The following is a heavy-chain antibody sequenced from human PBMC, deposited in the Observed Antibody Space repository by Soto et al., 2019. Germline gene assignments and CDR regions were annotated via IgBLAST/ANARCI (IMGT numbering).Heavy chain of an antibody. Sequence: QVQLVESGGGVVQPGRSLRLSCAASGFTFSNYGMHWVRQAPGKGLEWVAFTSYAGSNTYYTDSVKGRVTITRDKSQNTLYLPLKRLRAESMAMYYCAKDARILGSGHFDLWGCGTRVTVSS. D-gene: IGHD7-27*01. CDR3: AKDARILGSGHFDL. V-gene: IGHV3-30*18. CDR1: GFTFSNYG. J-gene: IGHJ2*01. CDR2: TSYAGSNT.